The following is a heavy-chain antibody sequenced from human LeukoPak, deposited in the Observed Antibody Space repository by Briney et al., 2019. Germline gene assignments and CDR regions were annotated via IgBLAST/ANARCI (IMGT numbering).Heavy chain of an antibody. CDR1: GGTFSSYA. CDR2: IIPIFGTA. J-gene: IGHJ4*02. D-gene: IGHD3-3*01. Sequence: SVKVSCKASGGTFSSYAISWVRQAPGQGLEWMGGIIPIFGTANYAQKFQGRVTITADESTSTAHMELSSLRSEDTAVYYCARSNLESGYIYYWGQGTLVTVSS. CDR3: ARSNLESGYIYY. V-gene: IGHV1-69*13.